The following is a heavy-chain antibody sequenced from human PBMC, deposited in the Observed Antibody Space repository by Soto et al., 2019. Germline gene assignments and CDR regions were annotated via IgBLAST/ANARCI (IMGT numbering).Heavy chain of an antibody. Sequence: EVQLLESGGGLVQPGGSLRLSCAASGFTFSSYAMSWVRQAPGKGLEWVSAISGSGGSTYYADSVKGRFTISRDNSKNTLYLQMNSLRAEDTAVYYCEKDRYSQQLIDYWGQGTLVTVSS. CDR1: GFTFSSYA. V-gene: IGHV3-23*01. CDR3: EKDRYSQQLIDY. J-gene: IGHJ4*02. CDR2: ISGSGGST. D-gene: IGHD1-26*01.